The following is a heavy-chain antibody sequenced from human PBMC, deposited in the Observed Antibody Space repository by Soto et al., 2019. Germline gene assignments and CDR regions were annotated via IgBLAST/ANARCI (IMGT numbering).Heavy chain of an antibody. D-gene: IGHD2-21*02. CDR3: STLRSAFHASFDF. V-gene: IGHV4-4*02. CDR2: VFQSGST. CDR1: SGSISSGNC. Sequence: SETLSLTCAVSSGSISSGNCWCSVLHPPAKEREWIGEVFQSGSTNYNPSLKRRVTISLDKSTNQFSLKLSSVISADTDVYTCSTLRSAFHASFDFWAKGVLVTV. J-gene: IGHJ4*02.